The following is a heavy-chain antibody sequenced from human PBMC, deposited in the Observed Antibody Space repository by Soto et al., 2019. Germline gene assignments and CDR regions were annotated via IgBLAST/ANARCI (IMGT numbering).Heavy chain of an antibody. J-gene: IGHJ5*02. V-gene: IGHV3-23*01. D-gene: IGHD3-10*01. Sequence: GGSLRLSCAASGFTFSSYAMSWVRQAPGKGLEWVSAISGSGGSTYYADSVEGRFTISRDNSKNTLYLQMNSLRAEDTAVYYCAHGSGVLFDPWGQGTLVTVSS. CDR1: GFTFSSYA. CDR2: ISGSGGST. CDR3: AHGSGVLFDP.